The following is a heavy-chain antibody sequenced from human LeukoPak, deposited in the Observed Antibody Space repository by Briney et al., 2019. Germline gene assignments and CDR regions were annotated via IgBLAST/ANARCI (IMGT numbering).Heavy chain of an antibody. CDR1: RFTFSSYW. CDR2: IRQDGSET. D-gene: IGHD2-15*01. J-gene: IGHJ4*02. CDR3: ARGRYCSGGICYFDY. Sequence: GGSLRLSCAASRFTFSSYWMSWVRRAPGKGLEWVANIRQDGSETYFVDSVKGRFTISRDNANNSLYMQMNSLRAEDTAVYYCARGRYCSGGICYFDYWGQGALVTVSS. V-gene: IGHV3-7*04.